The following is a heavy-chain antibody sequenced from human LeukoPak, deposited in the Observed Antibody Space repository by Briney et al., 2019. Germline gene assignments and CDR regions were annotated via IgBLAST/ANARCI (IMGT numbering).Heavy chain of an antibody. V-gene: IGHV4-39*01. Sequence: SETLSLTCTVSGGSISSSSYSWGWIRQPPGKGLEWIGSIYYSGSTYYNPSLKSRVTISVDTSKNQFSLKLSSVTAADTAVYYCARALVEMATGGDVDWFDPWGQGTLVTVSS. J-gene: IGHJ5*02. D-gene: IGHD5-24*01. CDR1: GGSISSSSYS. CDR3: ARALVEMATGGDVDWFDP. CDR2: IYYSGST.